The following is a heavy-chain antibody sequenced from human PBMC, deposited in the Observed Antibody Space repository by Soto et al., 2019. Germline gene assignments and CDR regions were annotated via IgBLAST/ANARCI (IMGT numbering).Heavy chain of an antibody. CDR3: ASWGRLLWFGESKNMDV. D-gene: IGHD3-10*01. CDR2: ISSSSSTI. J-gene: IGHJ6*03. Sequence: VQLVESGGGLVQPGGSLRLSCAASGFTFSSYSMNWVRQAPGKGLEWVSYISSSSSTIYYADSVKGRFTISRDNAKNSLYLQMNSLRAEDTAVYYCASWGRLLWFGESKNMDVWGKGTTVTVSS. V-gene: IGHV3-48*01. CDR1: GFTFSSYS.